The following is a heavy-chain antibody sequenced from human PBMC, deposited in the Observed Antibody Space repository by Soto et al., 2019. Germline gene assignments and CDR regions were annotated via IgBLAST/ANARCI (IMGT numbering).Heavy chain of an antibody. CDR2: IIGYNGDT. V-gene: IGHV1-18*01. Sequence: QGQLVQSGPEVKKPGAAVKVSCKTSGYTFSRYGISWVRQAPGQGLEWMGWIIGYNGDTNYAQKVQCRVTMTIDTSTYTAYMVFRSLTSDETPIYYCAKNGQPPYYYYSMDVWGQGTTVTVSS. J-gene: IGHJ6*02. CDR3: AKNGQPPYYYYSMDV. D-gene: IGHD2-8*01. CDR1: GYTFSRYG.